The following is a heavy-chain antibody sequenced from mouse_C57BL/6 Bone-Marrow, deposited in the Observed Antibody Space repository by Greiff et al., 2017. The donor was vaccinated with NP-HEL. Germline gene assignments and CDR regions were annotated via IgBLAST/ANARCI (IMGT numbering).Heavy chain of an antibody. CDR1: GYTFTDYE. CDR3: TRRRITTVVDY. Sequence: VQLQQSGAELVRPGASVTLSCKASGYTFTDYEMHWVKQTPVHGLEWIGAIDPETGGTAYNQKSKGKAILTADKSSSTAYMELRSLTSEDSAVYYCTRRRITTVVDYWGQGTTLTVSS. D-gene: IGHD1-1*01. CDR2: IDPETGGT. V-gene: IGHV1-15*01. J-gene: IGHJ2*01.